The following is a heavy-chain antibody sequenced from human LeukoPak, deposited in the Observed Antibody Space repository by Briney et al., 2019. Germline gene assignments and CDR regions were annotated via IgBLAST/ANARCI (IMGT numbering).Heavy chain of an antibody. CDR3: ARHSKYYYDSSGSYVGYFQL. V-gene: IGHV4-59*08. CDR2: IYYSGST. CDR1: GGSISVYY. J-gene: IGHJ1*01. D-gene: IGHD3-22*01. Sequence: SETLSLTCTVSGGSISVYYWSWIRQPPGKGLEWIGYIYYSGSTNYNPSLKSRVTISVDTPKNQFSLKLSSVTAADTAVYYCARHSKYYYDSSGSYVGYFQLWGQRTLVTVSS.